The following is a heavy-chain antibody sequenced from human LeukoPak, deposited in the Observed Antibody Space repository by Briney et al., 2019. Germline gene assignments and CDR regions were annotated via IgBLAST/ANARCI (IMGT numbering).Heavy chain of an antibody. J-gene: IGHJ2*01. CDR1: GDSISSDY. D-gene: IGHD4-17*01. V-gene: IGHV4-59*01. Sequence: SETLSLTCSASGDSISSDYWSWIRQPPGKGLEWIGYISYSGSTKSNPALKSRVTISGDRSKNQFSLKMTSVTAADTAVYYCAKSHPAVTTTDWYFDLWGRGTLVTVSS. CDR3: AKSHPAVTTTDWYFDL. CDR2: ISYSGST.